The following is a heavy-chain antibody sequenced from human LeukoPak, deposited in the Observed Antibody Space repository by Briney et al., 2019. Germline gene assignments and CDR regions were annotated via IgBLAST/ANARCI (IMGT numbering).Heavy chain of an antibody. CDR3: ASTSSYSSSWPYYYYYYMDV. Sequence: PSETLSLTCTVSGGSISSYYWSWIRQPPGKGLEWIGYIYYSGSTNYNPSLKSRVTISVDTSKNQFSLKLSSVTAADTAGYYCASTSSYSSSWPYYYYYYMDVWGKGTTVTVSS. J-gene: IGHJ6*03. CDR2: IYYSGST. D-gene: IGHD6-13*01. CDR1: GGSISSYY. V-gene: IGHV4-59*01.